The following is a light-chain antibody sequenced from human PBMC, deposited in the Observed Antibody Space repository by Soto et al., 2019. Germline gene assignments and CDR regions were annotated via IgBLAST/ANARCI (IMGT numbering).Light chain of an antibody. CDR1: SSNIGTNY. CDR3: AAWDDSLSAAV. V-gene: IGLV1-47*01. J-gene: IGLJ7*01. Sequence: QSVLTQPPSASGTPGQRVTISCSGSSSNIGTNYVYWYQQLPGTAPKVLIYKNNQRPSGVPDRFSGSKSGTSASLAISGLRSEDESDYYCAAWDDSLSAAVFGGGTQLTVL. CDR2: KNN.